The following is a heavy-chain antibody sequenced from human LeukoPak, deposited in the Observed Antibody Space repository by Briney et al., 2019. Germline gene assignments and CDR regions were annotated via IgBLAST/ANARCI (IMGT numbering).Heavy chain of an antibody. D-gene: IGHD6-13*01. CDR1: GYTFTGYY. Sequence: GASVKVSCKASGYTFTGYYMHWVRQAPGQGLEWMGGINPNSGGKNYAQKFQGRVTMTRDTSISTAYMELSRLRSHDTTALCWARPRWCSSWYDNWGEGTLLTVSS. V-gene: IGHV1-2*02. CDR3: ARPRWCSSWYDN. J-gene: IGHJ4*02. CDR2: INPNSGGK.